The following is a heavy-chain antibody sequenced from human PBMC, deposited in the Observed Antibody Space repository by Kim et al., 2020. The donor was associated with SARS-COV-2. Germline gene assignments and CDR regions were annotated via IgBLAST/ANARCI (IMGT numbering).Heavy chain of an antibody. D-gene: IGHD3-22*01. V-gene: IGHV4-34*13. CDR3: ARGMGYYSLFEF. J-gene: IGHJ5*01. Sequence: NYKPYLKSQVTRSVDTTKHQFSLKLSSVTAADTAVYYCARGMGYYSLFEFWGLGTLVTVPS.